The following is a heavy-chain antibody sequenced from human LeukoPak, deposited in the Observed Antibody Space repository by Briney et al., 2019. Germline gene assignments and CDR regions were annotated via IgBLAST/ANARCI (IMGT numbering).Heavy chain of an antibody. CDR1: GFTFSSYW. CDR2: IKQDGSEK. Sequence: HPGGSLRLSCAASGFTFSSYWMSWVRQAPGKGLEWVANIKQDGSEKYYVDSVKGRFTISRDNSKNTLFLQMDSLRAEDTAVYFCVKDLVGMSYFDYWGQGTLVTVSS. V-gene: IGHV3-7*03. D-gene: IGHD7-27*01. J-gene: IGHJ4*02. CDR3: VKDLVGMSYFDY.